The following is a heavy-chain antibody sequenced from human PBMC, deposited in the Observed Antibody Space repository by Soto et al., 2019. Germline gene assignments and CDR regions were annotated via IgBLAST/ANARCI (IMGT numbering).Heavy chain of an antibody. V-gene: IGHV2-5*02. CDR2: IYWDDDK. Sequence: QITLKESGPTLVKPTQTLTLTCTFSGFSLTSSGVGVGWIRQPPGKALEWLALIYWDDDKIYTPSLKTRLTTTMDTSKTQVALAMTHIAPMDTATYSCAHSSRDGYVPLAFVDYWGQGALVTVSS. D-gene: IGHD5-12*01. CDR1: GFSLTSSGVG. J-gene: IGHJ4*02. CDR3: AHSSRDGYVPLAFVDY.